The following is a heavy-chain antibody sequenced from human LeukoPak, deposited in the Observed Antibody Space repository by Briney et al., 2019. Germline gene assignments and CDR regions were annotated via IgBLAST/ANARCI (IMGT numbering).Heavy chain of an antibody. CDR1: GGSISGYY. J-gene: IGHJ4*02. CDR3: ARYGHDYAWDY. D-gene: IGHD4-17*01. V-gene: IGHV4-59*08. CDR2: IYHTGTT. Sequence: PSETLSLTCTVSGGSISGYYWSWIRQPPGKGLEWIGYIYHTGTTDSNPSLKSRVTISVDTSQNHFSLRLNSVTAADTAVCYCARYGHDYAWDYWGQGTLVTVSS.